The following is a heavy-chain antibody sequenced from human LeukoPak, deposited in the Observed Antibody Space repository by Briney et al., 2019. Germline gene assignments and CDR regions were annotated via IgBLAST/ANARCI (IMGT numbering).Heavy chain of an antibody. J-gene: IGHJ4*02. CDR1: GASISSYY. CDR2: IYISGDN. Sequence: PSETLSLTCSVSGASISSYYWNWIRQPAGKGLGWIGGIYISGDNNYNPSLKSRVTMSVDTSKNQFSLRLSSVTAADTAVYYCARDSGLLDYWGQGTLVTV. CDR3: ARDSGLLDY. V-gene: IGHV4-4*07.